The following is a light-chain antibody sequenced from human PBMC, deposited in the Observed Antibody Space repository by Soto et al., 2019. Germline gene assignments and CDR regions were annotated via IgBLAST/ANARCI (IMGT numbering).Light chain of an antibody. J-gene: IGLJ2*01. Sequence: QSALTQPASVSGSPGQSITISCTGTSSDVGGYDYVSWYQQHPGKAPKLMIYDVSNRPSGGSNLFSGSKSGNTASLTISGLQAEYEADYYCSSYTSSSPLVFGGGTKLTVL. V-gene: IGLV2-14*01. CDR1: SSDVGGYDY. CDR3: SSYTSSSPLV. CDR2: DVS.